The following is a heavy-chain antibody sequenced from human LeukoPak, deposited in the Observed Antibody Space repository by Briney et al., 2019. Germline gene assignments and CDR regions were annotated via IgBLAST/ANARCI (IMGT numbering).Heavy chain of an antibody. CDR3: AKDRVGPYGGNSEGYFDL. J-gene: IGHJ2*01. Sequence: GGSLRLSCAASGFTFDDYAMHWVRQAPGKGLEWVSGISWNSGSIGYADSVKGRFTISRDNAKNSLYLQMNSLRAEDTASYYCAKDRVGPYGGNSEGYFDLWGRGTLVTVSS. CDR1: GFTFDDYA. CDR2: ISWNSGSI. V-gene: IGHV3-9*01. D-gene: IGHD4-23*01.